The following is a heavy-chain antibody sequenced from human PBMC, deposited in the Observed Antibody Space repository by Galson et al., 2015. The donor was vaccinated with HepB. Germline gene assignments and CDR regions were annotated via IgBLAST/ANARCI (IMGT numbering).Heavy chain of an antibody. CDR1: GFTFSSYA. CDR2: INQDGSEK. V-gene: IGHV3-7*03. J-gene: IGHJ4*02. Sequence: SLRLSCAASGFTFSSYAMSWVRQAPGKGLEWVANINQDGSEKYYVDSVKGRFTISRDNAKHSVSLQMNSLRADDTAVYYCSRRLDDWGQGTLVRVSS. CDR3: SRRLDD.